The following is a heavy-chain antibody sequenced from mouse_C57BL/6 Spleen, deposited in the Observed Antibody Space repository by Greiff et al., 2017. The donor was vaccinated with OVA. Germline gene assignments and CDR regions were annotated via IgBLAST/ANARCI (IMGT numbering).Heavy chain of an antibody. CDR1: GFTFSDYG. J-gene: IGHJ1*03. V-gene: IGHV5-17*01. CDR2: ISSGSSSI. CDR3: ARGYFDV. Sequence: EVKLMESGGGLVKPGGSLKLSCAASGFTFSDYGMHWVRQAPEKGLEWVAYISSGSSSIYSADTVKGRFTISRDNAKNTLFLQMTSLRSEDTAMYYCARGYFDVWGTGTTVTVSS.